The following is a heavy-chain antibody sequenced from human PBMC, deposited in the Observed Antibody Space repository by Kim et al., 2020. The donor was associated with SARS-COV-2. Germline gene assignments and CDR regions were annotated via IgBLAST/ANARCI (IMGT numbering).Heavy chain of an antibody. V-gene: IGHV3-33*06. Sequence: GGSLRLSCAASGFTFSSYGMHWVRQAPGKGLEWVAVIWDDGSNKYYADSVKGRFTISRDNSKNTLYLQMNSLRAEDTAVYYCAKDPRLDGGNLEFDPWGQGTLVTVSS. CDR1: GFTFSSYG. CDR2: IWDDGSNK. D-gene: IGHD2-21*02. CDR3: AKDPRLDGGNLEFDP. J-gene: IGHJ5*02.